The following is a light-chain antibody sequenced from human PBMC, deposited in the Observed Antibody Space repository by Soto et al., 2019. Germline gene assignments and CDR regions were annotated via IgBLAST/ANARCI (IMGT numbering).Light chain of an antibody. CDR1: QSVSSSY. J-gene: IGKJ2*01. Sequence: EIVLTQSPGTLSLSPGERATLSCRASQSVSSSYFAWYQQKPGQAPSLLIYGASSRATGIPDRFSGSGSGTDVTLTISSLEPEDFAVYYCQQYGSSPQTFGQGTKLEIK. CDR3: QQYGSSPQT. V-gene: IGKV3-20*01. CDR2: GAS.